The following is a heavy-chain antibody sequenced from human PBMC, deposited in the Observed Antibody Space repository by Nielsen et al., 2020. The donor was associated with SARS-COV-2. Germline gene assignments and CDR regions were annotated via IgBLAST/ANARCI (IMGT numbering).Heavy chain of an antibody. V-gene: IGHV1-46*01. CDR2: INPSGGST. Sequence: ASVKVSCKASGYTFTSYDMHWVRQAPGQGLDWMGIINPSGGSTSYAQKFQGRVTMTRDTSTSTVYMELSSLRSEDPAVYYCASPDYGDYEFDYWGQGTLVTVSS. CDR1: GYTFTSYD. D-gene: IGHD4-17*01. CDR3: ASPDYGDYEFDY. J-gene: IGHJ4*02.